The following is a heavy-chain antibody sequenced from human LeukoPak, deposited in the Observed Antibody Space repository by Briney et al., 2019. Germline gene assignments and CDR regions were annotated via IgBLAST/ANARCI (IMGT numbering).Heavy chain of an antibody. Sequence: GGSLRLSCAASGFTFSSYSMNWDRQAPGKGLEWVSSISSSSSYIYYADSVKGRFTISRDNAKNSLYLQMNSLRAEDTAVYYCARGAVAGYFDYWGQGTLVTVSS. CDR2: ISSSSSYI. J-gene: IGHJ4*02. CDR1: GFTFSSYS. D-gene: IGHD6-19*01. CDR3: ARGAVAGYFDY. V-gene: IGHV3-21*01.